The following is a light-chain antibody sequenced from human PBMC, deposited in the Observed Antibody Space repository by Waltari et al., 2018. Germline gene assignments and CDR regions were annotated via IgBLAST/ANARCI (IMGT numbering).Light chain of an antibody. V-gene: IGLV2-23*01. CDR1: SSDVGSYNL. CDR2: EGS. CDR3: CSYAGSSTWV. Sequence: QSALTQPASVSGSPGQSTTISCTGTSSDVGSYNLVSWYQQNPGKAPKLMIYEGSKRPAGGSNRFSGSKSGNAASLTISGLQAEDEADYYCCSYAGSSTWVFGGETKLTVL. J-gene: IGLJ3*02.